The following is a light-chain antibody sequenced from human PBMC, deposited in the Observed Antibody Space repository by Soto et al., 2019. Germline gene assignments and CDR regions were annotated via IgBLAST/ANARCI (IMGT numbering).Light chain of an antibody. CDR2: GAS. CDR3: QQYVAAPLT. J-gene: IGKJ4*01. CDR1: QSISSNF. Sequence: EIVLTQSPGTLSLSPGERATLSCRASQSISSNFLAWHQQKPGQAPRLLIYGASRRPTGIPDRFSGSGSGTAFTFTITKLKPEDFAVYFCQQYVAAPLTSGGGTKVEIK. V-gene: IGKV3-20*01.